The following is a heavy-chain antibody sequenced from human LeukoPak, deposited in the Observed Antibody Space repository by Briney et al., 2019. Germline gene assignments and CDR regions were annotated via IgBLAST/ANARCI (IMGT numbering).Heavy chain of an antibody. Sequence: SETLSLTCAVYGGSFSGYYWSWIRQPPGKGLEWIGEINHSGSTNYNPSLKSRVTISVDTSKNQFSLKLSSVTAADTAVYYCARGLKEPRNFDYWGQGTLVTVSS. CDR1: GGSFSGYY. D-gene: IGHD1-14*01. V-gene: IGHV4-34*01. CDR3: ARGLKEPRNFDY. J-gene: IGHJ4*02. CDR2: INHSGST.